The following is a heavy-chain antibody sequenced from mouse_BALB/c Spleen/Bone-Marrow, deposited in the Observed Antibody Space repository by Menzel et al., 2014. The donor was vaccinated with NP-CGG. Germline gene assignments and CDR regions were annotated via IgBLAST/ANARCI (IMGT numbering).Heavy chain of an antibody. V-gene: IGHV6-6*02. CDR1: GFTSSNYW. CDR3: TRDYRDAMDY. D-gene: IGHD2-4*01. Sequence: EVNVVESGGGLVQPGVSMKLSCVASGFTSSNYWMNWVRQSPEKGLEWVGEIRLKSNNYATHYAESVKGRFTISRDDSKSSVYLQMNNLRAEDTGIYYCTRDYRDAMDYWGQGTSVTVSS. J-gene: IGHJ4*01. CDR2: IRLKSNNYAT.